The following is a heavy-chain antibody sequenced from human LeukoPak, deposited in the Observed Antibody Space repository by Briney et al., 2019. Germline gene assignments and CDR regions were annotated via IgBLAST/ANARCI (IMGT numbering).Heavy chain of an antibody. V-gene: IGHV1-18*04. CDR1: GYTFTSYG. CDR3: ARDSGSSWYENFDY. D-gene: IGHD6-13*01. Sequence: ASVKVSCKASGYTFTSYGISCVRQAPGQGLEWMGWISAYNGNTNYAQKLQGRVTMTTDTSTSTAYMELRSLRSDDTAVYYCARDSGSSWYENFDYWGQGTLVTVSS. CDR2: ISAYNGNT. J-gene: IGHJ4*02.